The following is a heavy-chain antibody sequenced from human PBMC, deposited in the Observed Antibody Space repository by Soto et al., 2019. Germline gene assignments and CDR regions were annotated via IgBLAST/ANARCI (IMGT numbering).Heavy chain of an antibody. CDR1: GFTFSSYA. Sequence: EVQLLESGGGLVQPGGSPRLSCAASGFTFSSYAMSWVRQAPGKGLGRVSAISGSGGSTYYASSVKGRFTISRDKANNTLYLQMDSLRAEDTAVYYCAKDGIPIRYLTGYYRLGWFYPWGQGPLVTVSS. CDR2: ISGSGGST. CDR3: AKDGIPIRYLTGYYRLGWFYP. J-gene: IGHJ5*02. D-gene: IGHD3-9*01. V-gene: IGHV3-23*01.